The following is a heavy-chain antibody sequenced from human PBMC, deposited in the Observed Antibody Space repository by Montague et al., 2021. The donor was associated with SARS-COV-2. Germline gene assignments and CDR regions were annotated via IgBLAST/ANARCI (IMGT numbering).Heavy chain of an antibody. CDR2: IHHGGST. CDR3: ARLGDGVVPSPILGVGPYYSYYFMDG. V-gene: IGHV4-34*01. Sequence: SETLSLTCAVHGGSFSTYSWNWIRQPPGKGLEWIGEIHHGGSTNYNPSLKSRVTISADTSKNQFSLKLTSVAAADTAVYYCARLGDGVVPSPILGVGPYYSYYFMDGWGKGTTGTVSS. CDR1: GGSFSTYS. D-gene: IGHD3-10*01. J-gene: IGHJ6*03.